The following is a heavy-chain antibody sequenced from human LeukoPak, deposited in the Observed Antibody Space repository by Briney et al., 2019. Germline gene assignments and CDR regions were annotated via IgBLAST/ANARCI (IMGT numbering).Heavy chain of an antibody. D-gene: IGHD5-12*01. Sequence: PGGSLRLSCTASGFTFSSYAMNWVRQAPGKGLEWVSGIGAGGTFTYYADSVKGRFTIFRDNSRNTLYLQMNSLRADDTAVYYCVKGHKSDYESHYWGQGTLVTVPS. CDR3: VKGHKSDYESHY. V-gene: IGHV3-23*01. CDR1: GFTFSSYA. CDR2: IGAGGTFT. J-gene: IGHJ4*02.